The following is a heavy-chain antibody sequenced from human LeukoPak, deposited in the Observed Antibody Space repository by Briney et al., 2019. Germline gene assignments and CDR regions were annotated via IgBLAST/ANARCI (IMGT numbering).Heavy chain of an antibody. CDR1: GYTFTSYG. Sequence: ASVKVSCKASGYTFTSYGISWVRQAPGQGLEWMGWISAYNGNTNYAQKLQGRVTMTTDTSTSTAYMELSSLRSEDTAVYYCARLTVTMDYYYYYGMNVWGQGTTVTVSS. CDR3: ARLTVTMDYYYYYGMNV. D-gene: IGHD4-17*01. CDR2: ISAYNGNT. V-gene: IGHV1-18*01. J-gene: IGHJ6*02.